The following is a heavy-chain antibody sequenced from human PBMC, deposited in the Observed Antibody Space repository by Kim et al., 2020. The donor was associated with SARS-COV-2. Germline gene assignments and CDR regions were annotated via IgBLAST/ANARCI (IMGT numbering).Heavy chain of an antibody. CDR1: GYTFTSYA. CDR3: ARKSSYYDFWSGYTPGYYGMDV. D-gene: IGHD3-3*01. CDR2: INTNTGNP. V-gene: IGHV7-4-1*01. J-gene: IGHJ6*02. Sequence: ASVKVSCKASGYTFTSYAMNWVRQAPGQGLEWMGWINTNTGNPTYAQGFTGRFVFSLDTSVSTAYLQICSLKAEDTAVYYCARKSSYYDFWSGYTPGYYGMDVWGQGTTVTVSS.